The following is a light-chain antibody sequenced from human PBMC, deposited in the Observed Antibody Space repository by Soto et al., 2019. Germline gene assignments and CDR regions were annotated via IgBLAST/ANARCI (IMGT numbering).Light chain of an antibody. CDR3: SSYTTSNTRQIV. CDR2: DVS. J-gene: IGLJ1*01. V-gene: IGLV2-14*01. CDR1: SSDVGGYNY. Sequence: QSVLTQPASVSGSPGQSITISCTGTSSDVGGYNYVSWYQQHPGKAPKFINYDVSKRPSGVYKRFTGTKSGNTASLTISGLQAEDEADYYCSSYTTSNTRQIVFGTGT.